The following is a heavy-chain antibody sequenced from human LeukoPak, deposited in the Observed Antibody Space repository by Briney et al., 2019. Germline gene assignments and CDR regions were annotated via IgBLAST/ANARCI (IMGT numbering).Heavy chain of an antibody. J-gene: IGHJ4*02. CDR3: ASLGVGYYYFDF. V-gene: IGHV4-39*07. Sequence: PSETLSLTCTVSGGSISSSSYYWTWIRQSPGKGLEWIGSWYNNGTSYYNPSLQSRVSISLDTSKNQFSLKLTSVTAADTAVFYCASLGVGYYYFDFWGQGILVTVSS. D-gene: IGHD3-3*01. CDR1: GGSISSSSYY. CDR2: WYNNGTS.